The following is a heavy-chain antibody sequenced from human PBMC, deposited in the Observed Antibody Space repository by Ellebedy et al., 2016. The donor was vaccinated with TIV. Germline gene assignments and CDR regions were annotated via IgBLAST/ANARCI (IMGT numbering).Heavy chain of an antibody. J-gene: IGHJ4*02. CDR2: MSGRGGST. CDR1: GFTFSNYA. D-gene: IGHD3-22*01. Sequence: PGGSLRLSCAASGFTFSNYAMNWVRQAPGKGLEWVSAMSGRGGSTFYADSVKGRFTISRDHSKNTVYLEMNSLRAEDTAVYRCARVGWDDSGGFYWGFGLNVYYFDFWGQGTLVTVSS. V-gene: IGHV3-23*01. CDR3: ARVGWDDSGGFYWGFGLNVYYFDF.